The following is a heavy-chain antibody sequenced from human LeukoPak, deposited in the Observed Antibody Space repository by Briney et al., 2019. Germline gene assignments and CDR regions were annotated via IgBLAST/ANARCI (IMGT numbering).Heavy chain of an antibody. J-gene: IGHJ4*02. D-gene: IGHD3-22*01. CDR3: ARGSRNYYDSSGYYYY. V-gene: IGHV3-64*01. CDR1: GFTFSSYE. CDR2: ISSNGGST. Sequence: GGSLRLSCAASGFTFSSYEMNWVRQAPGKGLEYVSAISSNGGSTYYANSVKGRFTISRDNSKNTLYLQMGSLRAEDMAVYYCARGSRNYYDSSGYYYYWGQGTLVTVSS.